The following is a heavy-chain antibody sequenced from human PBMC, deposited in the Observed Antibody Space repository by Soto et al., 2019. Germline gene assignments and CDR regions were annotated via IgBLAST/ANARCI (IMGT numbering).Heavy chain of an antibody. CDR1: GFTFSSYG. CDR3: AREGVGTTLRALNWFDP. Sequence: QVQLVESGGRVVQPGRSLRLSCAASGFTFSSYGMHWVRQAPGKGLEWVAVIWSDGSNNYYADSVQGRFTISRDNSNNTLYLEMNSLSAEDTAVYYWAREGVGTTLRALNWFDPWGQGTLVTVSS. CDR2: IWSDGSNN. D-gene: IGHD1-7*01. V-gene: IGHV3-33*01. J-gene: IGHJ5*02.